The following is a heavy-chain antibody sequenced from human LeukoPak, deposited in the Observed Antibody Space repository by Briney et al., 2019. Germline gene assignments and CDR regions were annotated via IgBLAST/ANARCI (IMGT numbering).Heavy chain of an antibody. V-gene: IGHV3-74*01. CDR1: GFTFSSYW. CDR2: INSDGSST. D-gene: IGHD6-6*01. CDR3: ATIAAPDYYYYGMDV. J-gene: IGHJ6*02. Sequence: PGGSLRLSCAASGFTFSSYWMHWVRQAPGKGLVWVSRINSDGSSTSYADSVKGRFTISRDNSKNTLYLQMNSLRAEDTAVYYCATIAAPDYYYYGMDVWGQGTTVTVSS.